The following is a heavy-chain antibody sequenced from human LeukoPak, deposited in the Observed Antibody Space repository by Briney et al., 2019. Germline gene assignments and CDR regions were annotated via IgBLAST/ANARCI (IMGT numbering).Heavy chain of an antibody. V-gene: IGHV3-23*01. CDR3: AKGGGSQSDY. J-gene: IGHJ4*02. Sequence: GGSLRLSCAASGFTFSNYAMSWVRRAPGKGLEWVSSISDTGGSTYYADSLKGRFTISRDNSKNTVSLQMNSLRAEDTAIYYCAKGGGSQSDYWGQGTLVTVSS. CDR2: ISDTGGST. D-gene: IGHD1-26*01. CDR1: GFTFSNYA.